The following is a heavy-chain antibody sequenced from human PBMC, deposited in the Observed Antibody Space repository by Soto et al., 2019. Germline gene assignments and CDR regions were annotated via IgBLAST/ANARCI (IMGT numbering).Heavy chain of an antibody. CDR3: AKSGSFCRPSLGYFDY. J-gene: IGHJ4*02. CDR1: GFTFTGHG. Sequence: ASVKVSCKASGFTFTGHGIHWVRQAPGQGLEWMGWINPNSGGTSYAQKFQGRVTMTRDTSITTAYMELSRLSSDDTAVYYCAKSGSFCRPSLGYFDYWGQGTLVTVSS. D-gene: IGHD1-26*01. CDR2: INPNSGGT. V-gene: IGHV1-2*02.